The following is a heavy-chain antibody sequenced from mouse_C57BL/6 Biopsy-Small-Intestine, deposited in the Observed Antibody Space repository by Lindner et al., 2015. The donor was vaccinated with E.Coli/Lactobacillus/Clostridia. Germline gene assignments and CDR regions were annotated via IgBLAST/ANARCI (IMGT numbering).Heavy chain of an antibody. CDR1: GYSITSGYY. J-gene: IGHJ2*01. CDR3: ARRASYDYLYFDY. Sequence: VQLQESGPGLVKPSQSLSHTCSVTGYSITSGYYWNWIRQFPGNKLEWMGYISYDGSNNYNPSLKNRISITRDTSKNQFFLKLNSVTTEDTATYYCARRASYDYLYFDYWGQGTTLTVSS. V-gene: IGHV3-6*01. D-gene: IGHD2-4*01. CDR2: ISYDGSN.